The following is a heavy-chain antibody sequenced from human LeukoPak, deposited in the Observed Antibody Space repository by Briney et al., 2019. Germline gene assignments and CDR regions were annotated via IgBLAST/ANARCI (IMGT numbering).Heavy chain of an antibody. CDR2: ISYDGSNK. Sequence: PGRSLRLSCAASGFTFSSYGMHWVRQAPGKGLEWVAVISYDGSNKYYADSVKGRFTISRDNSKNTLYLQMNSLRAEDTAVYYCARGQVYSSGWYPIYYYYGMDVWGQGTTVTVSS. J-gene: IGHJ6*02. D-gene: IGHD6-19*01. CDR3: ARGQVYSSGWYPIYYYYGMDV. CDR1: GFTFSSYG. V-gene: IGHV3-30*03.